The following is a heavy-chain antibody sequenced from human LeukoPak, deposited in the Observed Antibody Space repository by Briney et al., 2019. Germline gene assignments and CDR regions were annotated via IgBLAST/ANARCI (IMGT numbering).Heavy chain of an antibody. V-gene: IGHV3-74*01. CDR2: ISHDGAVT. D-gene: IGHD3-22*01. J-gene: IGHJ4*02. CDR3: ARVVSSSDLIDY. CDR1: GFTFSTYV. Sequence: GGSLRLSCAASGFTFSTYVMHWVRQAPGKGLMWVSRISHDGAVTSYADSVRGRFTVSRDNAKNTLYVQMNSLRADDTAVYYCARVVSSSDLIDYWGQGPLVTVSS.